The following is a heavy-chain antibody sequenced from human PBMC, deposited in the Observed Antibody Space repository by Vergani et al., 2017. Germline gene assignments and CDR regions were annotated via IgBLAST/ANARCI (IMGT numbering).Heavy chain of an antibody. CDR2: INHSGST. CDR1: CGSFSGYY. J-gene: IGHJ4*02. Sequence: QVQLQQWGAGLLKPSETLSLTCAVSCGSFSGYYWSWIRQPPGKGLEWIGEINHSGSTNYNPSLKSRVTISVDTSKNQFSLKLSSVTAADTAVYYCARGSRRPGSLLDDWGQGTLVSVSS. V-gene: IGHV4-34*01. CDR3: ARGSRRPGSLLDD.